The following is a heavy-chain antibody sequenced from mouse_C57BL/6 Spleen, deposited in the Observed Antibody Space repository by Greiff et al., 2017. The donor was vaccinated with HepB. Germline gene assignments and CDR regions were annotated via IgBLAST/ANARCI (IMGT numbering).Heavy chain of an antibody. CDR2: IDPNSGGT. CDR1: GYTFTSYW. J-gene: IGHJ3*01. Sequence: QVQLQQPGAELVKPGASVKLSCKASGYTFTSYWMHWVKQRPGQGLEWIGRIDPNSGGTKYNEKFKSKATLTVDKPSSTAYMQLSSLTSEDSAVYYCARDGIYYGYDRGFAYWGQGTLVTVSA. V-gene: IGHV1-72*01. CDR3: ARDGIYYGYDRGFAY. D-gene: IGHD2-2*01.